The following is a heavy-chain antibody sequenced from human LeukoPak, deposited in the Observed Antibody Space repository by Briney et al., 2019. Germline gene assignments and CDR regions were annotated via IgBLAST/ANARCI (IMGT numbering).Heavy chain of an antibody. CDR3: ARILTTFDS. V-gene: IGHV4-39*01. J-gene: IGHJ4*02. CDR2: FYYIGGT. Sequence: SETLSLTCTVSRGSISSSSYYWGRIRQPPGKRLEWIGSFYYIGGTYYNPSLEGRVSISADSSKNQFSLKLTSVTAAGTALYYCARILTTFDSWGQGTLVTVSS. D-gene: IGHD4-11*01. CDR1: RGSISSSSYY.